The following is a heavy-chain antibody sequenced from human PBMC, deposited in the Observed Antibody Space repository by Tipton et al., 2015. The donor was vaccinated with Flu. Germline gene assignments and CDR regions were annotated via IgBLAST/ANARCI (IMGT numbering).Heavy chain of an antibody. CDR3: AKVIPELVAGLDS. CDR1: GFTFSSFG. CDR2: VSGGGAIT. J-gene: IGHJ4*02. D-gene: IGHD6-19*01. V-gene: IGHV3-23*01. Sequence: SLRLSCAASGFTFSSFGMHWVRQAPGKGLEWVSAVSGGGAITYFADSVKGRFTISRGNSKNILYLQMNSLRADDTAVYSCAKVIPELVAGLDSWGQGTLVTVSS.